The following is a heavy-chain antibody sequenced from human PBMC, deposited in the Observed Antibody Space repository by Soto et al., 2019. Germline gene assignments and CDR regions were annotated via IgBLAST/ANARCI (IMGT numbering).Heavy chain of an antibody. V-gene: IGHV3-11*06. Sequence: PGGSLRLSCAASGFIFSDYYMSWIRQAPGKGLEWISYISSGSSYTNYADSVKGRFTISRDNAKKSLYLQMNSLRAEDTAVYYCARGSDSSGLNFWGQGTLVTVSS. D-gene: IGHD6-19*01. J-gene: IGHJ4*02. CDR1: GFIFSDYY. CDR2: ISSGSSYT. CDR3: ARGSDSSGLNF.